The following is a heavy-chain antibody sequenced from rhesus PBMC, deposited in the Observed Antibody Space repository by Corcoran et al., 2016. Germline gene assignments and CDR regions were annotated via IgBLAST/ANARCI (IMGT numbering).Heavy chain of an antibody. Sequence: QVQLQESGPGLVKPLTTLSLTCAVSGGSIRSNYRRWSRHAPGKGLEWIGYIYGSGSSTNYNPSLKSRVTLSVDTSKNQLSLKLSSVTAADTAVYYCARQGSYLDYWGQGVLVTVSS. CDR3: ARQGSYLDY. CDR2: IYGSGSST. J-gene: IGHJ4*01. D-gene: IGHD1-44*02. V-gene: IGHV4S11*01. CDR1: GGSIRSNY.